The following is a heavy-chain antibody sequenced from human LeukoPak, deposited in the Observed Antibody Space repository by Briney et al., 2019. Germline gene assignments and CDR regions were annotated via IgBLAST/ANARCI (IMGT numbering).Heavy chain of an antibody. J-gene: IGHJ3*02. Sequence: GESLQISCKGSGYSFTSYWIGRVRQMPWKGLEWMGIIYPGDSDTRYSPSFQGQVTISADKSISTAYLQWSSLKASDTAMYYCARNMVRGVYPLDAFDIWGQGTMVTVSS. V-gene: IGHV5-51*03. CDR1: GYSFTSYW. D-gene: IGHD3-10*01. CDR3: ARNMVRGVYPLDAFDI. CDR2: IYPGDSDT.